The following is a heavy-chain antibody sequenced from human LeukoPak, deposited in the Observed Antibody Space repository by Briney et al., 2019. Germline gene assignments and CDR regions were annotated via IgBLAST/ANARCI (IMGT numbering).Heavy chain of an antibody. CDR2: IYYSGST. CDR1: GGSLSSGGYY. CDR3: ARSEYQRPHYYYDYGMDV. Sequence: SQTLSLTCTVSGGSLSSGGYYWSWVRQHPGKGLEWLGYIYYSGSTYYNPSLKSRATISVDTSKNQFSLKLSSVTAADTAVYYCARSEYQRPHYYYDYGMDVWGQGTTVTVSS. D-gene: IGHD2-2*01. J-gene: IGHJ6*02. V-gene: IGHV4-31*03.